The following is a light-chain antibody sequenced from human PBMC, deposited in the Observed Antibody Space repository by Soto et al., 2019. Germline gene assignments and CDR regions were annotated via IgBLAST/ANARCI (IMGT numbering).Light chain of an antibody. CDR1: SYDICAYYY. Sequence: QSALTHPAAVSGSAVQSVTISCTGNSYDICAYYYVSLYQQHPGKAPRLLIYLVRNRPSEIPSSFSASKSGITASMTISGLQAEDEHDYYCASFTTTPVYVFXPWPKVTVL. V-gene: IGLV2-14*01. CDR3: ASFTTTPVYV. J-gene: IGLJ1*01. CDR2: LVR.